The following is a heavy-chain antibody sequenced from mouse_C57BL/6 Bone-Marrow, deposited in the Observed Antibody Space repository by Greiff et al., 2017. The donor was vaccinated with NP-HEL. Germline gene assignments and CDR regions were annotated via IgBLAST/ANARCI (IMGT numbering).Heavy chain of an antibody. CDR2: ISTGGSYT. V-gene: IGHV5-6*01. J-gene: IGHJ3*01. Sequence: DVQLQESGGDLVKPGGSLKLSCAASGFTFSSYGMSWVRQTPDKRLEWVATISTGGSYTYSPDRVKGRFTIPTDNAKNTRYLQMSSLKCEDTAMYYCARQRRETGTTWFAYWGQGTLVTVSA. CDR1: GFTFSSYG. CDR3: ARQRRETGTTWFAY.